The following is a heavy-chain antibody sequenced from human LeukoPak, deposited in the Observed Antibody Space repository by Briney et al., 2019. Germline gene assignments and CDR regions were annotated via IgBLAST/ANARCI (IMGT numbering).Heavy chain of an antibody. Sequence: GASVKVSCKASGYTFTGYYMHWVRQAPGQGLEWMGRINPNSGGTNYAQKFQGRVTMTRDTSISTACMELSRLRSDDTAVYYCASPVVAADYYYYGMDVWGQGTTVTVSS. J-gene: IGHJ6*02. D-gene: IGHD2-15*01. CDR1: GYTFTGYY. CDR2: INPNSGGT. V-gene: IGHV1-2*06. CDR3: ASPVVAADYYYYGMDV.